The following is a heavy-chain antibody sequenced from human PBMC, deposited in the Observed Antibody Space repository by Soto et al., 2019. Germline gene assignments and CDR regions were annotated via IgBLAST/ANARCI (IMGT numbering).Heavy chain of an antibody. V-gene: IGHV1-18*01. Sequence: GASVKVSCKASGYTFTSYGISWVRQAPGQGLEWMGWISAYTGNAKYSQKFQDRVSISRDTSANTAYMELSSLRSEDTAVYYCAEESSGYYYWGQGTQVTVSS. D-gene: IGHD3-22*01. CDR1: GYTFTSYG. J-gene: IGHJ4*02. CDR2: ISAYTGNA. CDR3: AEESSGYYY.